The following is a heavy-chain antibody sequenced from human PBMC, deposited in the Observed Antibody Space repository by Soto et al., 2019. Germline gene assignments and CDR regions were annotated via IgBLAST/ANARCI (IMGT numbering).Heavy chain of an antibody. D-gene: IGHD3-3*01. CDR3: ARANYDFWSGSTKYYYYYMDV. V-gene: IGHV4-4*02. CDR2: IYHRGST. CDR1: SDSISGSNW. J-gene: IGHJ6*03. Sequence: QVQLQESGPGLVKPSGTLSLTCAVSSDSISGSNWWSWVRQPPGKGLEWIGEIYHRGSTNYNPSLKSRVTISVAKSKNQFSLKLRSVAAAATAVYYCARANYDFWSGSTKYYYYYMDVWGKGTAVTVSS.